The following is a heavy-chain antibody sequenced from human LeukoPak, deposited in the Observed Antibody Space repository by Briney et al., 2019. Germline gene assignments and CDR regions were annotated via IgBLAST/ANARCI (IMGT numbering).Heavy chain of an antibody. J-gene: IGHJ4*02. D-gene: IGHD4-11*01. CDR3: ARDPSSVTLSFFDY. V-gene: IGHV1-2*02. CDR2: MEANSGDT. CDR1: GYTFRGNY. Sequence: ASVKISCKASGYTFRGNYIHWLRQAPGQGLEGMGWMEANSGDTKSAQKFQGRVTMSRDTSISTAYMDLSSLSPDDAAVYYCARDPSSVTLSFFDYWGQGTLVTVSS.